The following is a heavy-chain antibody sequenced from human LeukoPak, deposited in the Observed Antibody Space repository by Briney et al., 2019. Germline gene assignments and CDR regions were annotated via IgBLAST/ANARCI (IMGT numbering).Heavy chain of an antibody. V-gene: IGHV5-51*01. CDR2: IYPGDSDV. J-gene: IGHJ5*02. Sequence: GEXLKISCQGSGYSFTTYWMGWVRPMPGKGLEWMGIIYPGDSDVRYSPSFQGQVTISVDTSISTAYLQWSSLKASDTAMYYCARHENIGSRFDPWGQGTLVTVSS. D-gene: IGHD6-13*01. CDR1: GYSFTTYW. CDR3: ARHENIGSRFDP.